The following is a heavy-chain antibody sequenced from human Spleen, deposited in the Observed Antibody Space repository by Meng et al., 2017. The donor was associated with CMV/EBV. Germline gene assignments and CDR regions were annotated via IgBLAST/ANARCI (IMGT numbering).Heavy chain of an antibody. CDR2: IYNSGST. CDR1: GGSISSGDYY. J-gene: IGHJ4*02. Sequence: QVQLQESGPRLVTPSTTLSPPLTVPGGSISSGDYYWSWIRQPPGKGLEWIGYIYNSGSTYYNPSLKSRVTISVDTSKNQFSLKLRFVTAADTAVYYCAREGRSHQVGVSVYWGQGNLVTVSS. CDR3: AREGRSHQVGVSVY. D-gene: IGHD2-21*01. V-gene: IGHV4-30-4*01.